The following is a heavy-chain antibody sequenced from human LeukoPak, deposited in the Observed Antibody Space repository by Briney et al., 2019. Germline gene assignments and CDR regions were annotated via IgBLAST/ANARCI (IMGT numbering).Heavy chain of an antibody. CDR3: ARGSPNWNYDY. J-gene: IGHJ4*02. V-gene: IGHV7-4-1*02. CDR1: GYTFTNYP. D-gene: IGHD1-7*01. CDR2: INTNTGNP. Sequence: GASVKVSCKPSGYTFTNYPLNWVRQAPGQGLEWMGWINTNTGNPTYAQGFTGRFVFSLDTSVSTAYLQISSLKAEDTAVYYCARGSPNWNYDYWGQGTLVTVSS.